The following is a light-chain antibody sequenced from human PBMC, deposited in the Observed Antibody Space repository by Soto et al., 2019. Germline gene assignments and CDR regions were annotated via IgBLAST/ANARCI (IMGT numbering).Light chain of an antibody. J-gene: IGLJ2*01. Sequence: QAVVTQPPSVSGAPGQRVTISCTGSSSNIGADYDVNWYQQLPGTAPKLLIYDTNKRPSGIPDRFSGSKSGTSATLGITGLQTGDEADYYCGTWDSSLSAVVFGGGTKVTVL. CDR1: SSNIGADYD. CDR3: GTWDSSLSAVV. V-gene: IGLV1-51*01. CDR2: DTN.